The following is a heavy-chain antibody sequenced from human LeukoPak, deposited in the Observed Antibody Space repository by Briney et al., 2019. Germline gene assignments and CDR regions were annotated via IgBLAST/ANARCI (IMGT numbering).Heavy chain of an antibody. CDR3: AKSDYYYDSSGYRPFDY. Sequence: PGGSLRLSCTVSGFTLSSYEMSWIRQAPGKGLEWVSSIDYSGGSSYYADSVKGRFTISRDDSKNTLYLQMNSLRAEDTAVYYCAKSDYYYDSSGYRPFDYWGQGTLVTVSS. J-gene: IGHJ4*02. CDR1: GFTLSSYE. D-gene: IGHD3-22*01. CDR2: IDYSGGSS. V-gene: IGHV3-23*01.